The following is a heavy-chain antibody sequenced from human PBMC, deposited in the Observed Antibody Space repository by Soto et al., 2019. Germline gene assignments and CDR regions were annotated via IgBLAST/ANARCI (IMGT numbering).Heavy chain of an antibody. Sequence: GGSLRLSCAASGFTFSSYAMHRVRQAPGKGLEWVAVISYDGSNKYYADSVKGRFTISRDNSKNTLYLQMNSLRAEDTAVYYCAREHCSGGSCYWYDAFDIWGQGTMVTVSS. CDR3: AREHCSGGSCYWYDAFDI. V-gene: IGHV3-30-3*01. D-gene: IGHD2-15*01. J-gene: IGHJ3*02. CDR1: GFTFSSYA. CDR2: ISYDGSNK.